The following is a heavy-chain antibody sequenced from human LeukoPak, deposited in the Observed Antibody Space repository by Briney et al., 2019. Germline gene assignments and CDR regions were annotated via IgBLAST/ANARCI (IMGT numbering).Heavy chain of an antibody. CDR1: GYTFTGYY. J-gene: IGHJ4*02. Sequence: VASVKVSCKASGYTFTGYYMHWVRQAPGQGLEWMGWINPNSGGTNYAKKFQGRVTMTRDTSISTAYMELSRLRSDDTAVYYCARERSNYSFDSWGQGTLVTVSS. V-gene: IGHV1-2*02. D-gene: IGHD4-11*01. CDR3: ARERSNYSFDS. CDR2: INPNSGGT.